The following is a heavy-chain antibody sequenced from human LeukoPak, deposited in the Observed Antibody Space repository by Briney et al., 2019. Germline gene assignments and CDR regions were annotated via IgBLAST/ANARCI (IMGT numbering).Heavy chain of an antibody. D-gene: IGHD2-2*01. Sequence: ASVKVSCKASGYTFTGYYMHWVRQAPGQGLEWMGWINPNSGGTNYAQKFQGRVTMTRDTSISTAYMELSRLRSDDTAVYYCARDIAGPQDIVVVPAEYNWFDPWGQGTLVTVSS. CDR2: INPNSGGT. CDR1: GYTFTGYY. J-gene: IGHJ5*02. CDR3: ARDIAGPQDIVVVPAEYNWFDP. V-gene: IGHV1-2*02.